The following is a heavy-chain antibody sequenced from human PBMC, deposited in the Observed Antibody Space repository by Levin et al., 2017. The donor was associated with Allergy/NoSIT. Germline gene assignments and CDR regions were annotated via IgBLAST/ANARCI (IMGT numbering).Heavy chain of an antibody. CDR3: ARCPTSNEPSARGPWFGESEYWFDP. Sequence: ASVKVSCKASGYTFTSYGISWVRQAPGQGLEWMGWISAYNGNTNYAQKLQGRVTMTTDTSTSTAYMELRSLRSDDTAVYYCARCPTSNEPSARGPWFGESEYWFDPWGQGTLVTVSS. D-gene: IGHD3-10*01. V-gene: IGHV1-18*01. J-gene: IGHJ5*02. CDR2: ISAYNGNT. CDR1: GYTFTSYG.